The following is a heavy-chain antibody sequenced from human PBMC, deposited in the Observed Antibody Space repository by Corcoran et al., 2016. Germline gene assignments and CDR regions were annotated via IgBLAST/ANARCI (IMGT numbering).Heavy chain of an antibody. J-gene: IGHJ4*02. CDR1: GFTFSSYG. D-gene: IGHD3-10*01. CDR2: IWYDGSNK. V-gene: IGHV3-33*01. Sequence: QVQLVESGGGVVQPGRSLRLSCAASGFTFSSYGMHWVRQAPGKGLEWVAVIWYDGSNKYYADSVKGRFTISRDNSKNTRYLKMNSLRAEDTAVYYCARDAGFGGMNIDAYWGQGTLVTVSS. CDR3: ARDAGFGGMNIDAY.